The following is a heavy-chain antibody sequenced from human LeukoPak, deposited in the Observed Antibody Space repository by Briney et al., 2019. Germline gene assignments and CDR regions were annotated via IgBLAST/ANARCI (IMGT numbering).Heavy chain of an antibody. D-gene: IGHD3-22*01. J-gene: IGHJ4*02. CDR1: GFTFSHYN. Sequence: PGGSLRLSCAVSGFTFSHYNMNWVRQAPGKGLEWVAYISSSGSTIYYADSVKGRFTISRDNAKNSLYLQMNSLRAEDTAVYYCEGYDTSGYYSYYFDYWGQGTLVTVSS. CDR2: ISSSGSTI. V-gene: IGHV3-48*03. CDR3: EGYDTSGYYSYYFDY.